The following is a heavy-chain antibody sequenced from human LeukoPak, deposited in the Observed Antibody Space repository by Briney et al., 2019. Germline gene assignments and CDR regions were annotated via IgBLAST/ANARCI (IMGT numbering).Heavy chain of an antibody. Sequence: SETLSLTCTVSGGSISSYYWSWIRQPAGKGLEWIGRIYTSGSTNYNPSLKSRVTMSVDTSKNQFSLKLSSVTAADTAVYYCARESSHQNEQLWPYYYYYYMDVWGKGTTVTVSS. V-gene: IGHV4-4*07. D-gene: IGHD5-18*01. CDR2: IYTSGST. J-gene: IGHJ6*03. CDR1: GGSISSYY. CDR3: ARESSHQNEQLWPYYYYYYMDV.